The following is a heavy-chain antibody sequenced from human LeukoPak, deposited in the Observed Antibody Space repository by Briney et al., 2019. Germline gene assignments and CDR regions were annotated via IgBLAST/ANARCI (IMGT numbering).Heavy chain of an antibody. CDR2: IGSSGGTT. D-gene: IGHD3-10*01. V-gene: IGHV3-23*01. CDR3: AQLVGGTGSYS. CDR1: GITLSNYG. J-gene: IGHJ4*02. Sequence: PGGSLRLSCAVSGITLSNYGMSWVRQAPGKGLEWVSSIGSSGGTTKYADSVKGRFTISRDNSKDTLYLQMNNLRAEDMALYYCAQLVGGTGSYSWGQGTLVTVSS.